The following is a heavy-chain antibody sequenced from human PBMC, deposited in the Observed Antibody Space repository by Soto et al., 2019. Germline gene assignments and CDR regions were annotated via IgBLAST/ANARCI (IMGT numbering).Heavy chain of an antibody. CDR3: ARGVGSSWYNYYGMDV. D-gene: IGHD6-13*01. V-gene: IGHV3-11*01. CDR2: ISSSGTTI. Sequence: QVQLVESGGDLVKPGGSLRLSCAASGFTFSDYYMSWIRQAPGKGLEWVSYISSSGTTIYYADSVQGRFTISRDNAKNSLYLQMNSLRAEDTAVYYCARGVGSSWYNYYGMDVWGQGTTVTVSS. CDR1: GFTFSDYY. J-gene: IGHJ6*02.